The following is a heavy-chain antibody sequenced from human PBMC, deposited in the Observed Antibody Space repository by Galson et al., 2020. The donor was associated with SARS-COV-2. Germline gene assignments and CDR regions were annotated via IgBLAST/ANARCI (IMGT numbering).Heavy chain of an antibody. V-gene: IGHV3-7*05. CDR3: AFQIRRTKPFDL. CDR1: GFTFRNYW. Sequence: GGSLRLSCAASGFTFRNYWMNWVRQAPGKGLEWVATIKPDGSEKYYVDSMEGRFTISRDNVKDSLYLQMSSLRVEDTAVYYCAFQIRRTKPFDLWGQGTMVTVSS. J-gene: IGHJ3*01. CDR2: IKPDGSEK.